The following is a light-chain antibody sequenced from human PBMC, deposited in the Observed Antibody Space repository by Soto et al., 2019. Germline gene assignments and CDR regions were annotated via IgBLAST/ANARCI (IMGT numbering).Light chain of an antibody. CDR1: QSVSSSS. CDR2: GSS. J-gene: IGKJ3*01. CDR3: HQHGISPFT. V-gene: IGKV3-20*01. Sequence: EVVLTQSPGTLSLSPGERATLSCRASQSVSSSSFAWYQHKPGQAPRLLIYGSSGRATGIPDKFSGGGSGTHFTLTISILEPEDYAVYYSHQHGISPFTFGPGTKVDI.